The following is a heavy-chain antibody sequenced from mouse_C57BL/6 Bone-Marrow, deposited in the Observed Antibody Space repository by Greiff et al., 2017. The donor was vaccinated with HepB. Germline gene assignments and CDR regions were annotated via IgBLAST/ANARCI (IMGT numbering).Heavy chain of an antibody. J-gene: IGHJ4*01. CDR2: INPSTGGT. Sequence: DVKLQESGPELVKPGASVKISCKASGYSFTGYYMNWVKQSPEKSLEWIGEINPSTGGTTYNQKFKAKATLTVDKSSSTAYMQLKSLTSEDSAVYYCARRYGYDDAMDYWGQGTSVTVSS. V-gene: IGHV1-42*01. CDR1: GYSFTGYY. D-gene: IGHD2-2*01. CDR3: ARRYGYDDAMDY.